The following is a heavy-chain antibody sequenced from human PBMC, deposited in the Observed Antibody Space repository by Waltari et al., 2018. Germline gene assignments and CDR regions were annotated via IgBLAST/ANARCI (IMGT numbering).Heavy chain of an antibody. J-gene: IGHJ4*02. CDR3: ARNSLTTTSAEYYFDY. Sequence: QVQLVQSGAEVKKPGASVKVSCKASGYTFTGYYMHWVRQAPGQGLEWMGWIHPNSGGTNYAQKFQGRVTMTRDTSISTAYMELSRLRSDDTAVYYCARNSLTTTSAEYYFDYWGQGTLVTVSS. V-gene: IGHV1-2*02. CDR1: GYTFTGYY. CDR2: IHPNSGGT. D-gene: IGHD1-26*01.